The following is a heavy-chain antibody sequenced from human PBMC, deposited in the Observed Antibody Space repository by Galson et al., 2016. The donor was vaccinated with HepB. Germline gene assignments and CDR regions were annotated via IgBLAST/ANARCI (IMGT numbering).Heavy chain of an antibody. CDR1: DFSVSVSY. Sequence: SLRLSCAVSDFSVSVSYMSWVRQAPGKGLEWVSVLYRGGYTNYADSVKGRFTISRDNSKNTLYLQMNSLRADDTAVYYCARLGANPSCLGGSCYRWFDSWARELWSPSPQ. CDR3: ARLGANPSCLGGSCYRWFDS. J-gene: IGHJ5*01. V-gene: IGHV3-53*01. CDR2: LYRGGYT. D-gene: IGHD2-15*01.